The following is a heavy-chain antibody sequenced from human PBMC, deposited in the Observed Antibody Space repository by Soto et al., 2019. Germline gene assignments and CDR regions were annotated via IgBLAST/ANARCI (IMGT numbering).Heavy chain of an antibody. CDR1: GGSISSGDYY. CDR3: ARDATKYDSSGYYYYFDY. J-gene: IGHJ4*02. Sequence: SETLSLTCTVSGGSISSGDYYWSWIRQPPGKGLEWIGYIFYSGSTYYNPSLKSRITISVDTSKNQFSLMLSSVTAAGTAVYFCARDATKYDSSGYYYYFDYWGQGTLVTVS. V-gene: IGHV4-30-4*01. CDR2: IFYSGST. D-gene: IGHD3-22*01.